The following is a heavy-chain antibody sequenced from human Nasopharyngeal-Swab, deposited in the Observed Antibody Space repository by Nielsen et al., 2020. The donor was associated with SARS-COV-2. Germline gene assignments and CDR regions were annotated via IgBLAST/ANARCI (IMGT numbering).Heavy chain of an antibody. CDR1: GFTFRSYS. CDR2: ISSSSSYI. V-gene: IGHV3-21*01. Sequence: GESLKISCAASGFTFRSYSMNWVRQAPGKGLEWVSSISSSSSYIYYADSVKGRFTISRDNAKNSLYLQMNSLRAEDTAVYYCARARRGVDYYMDVWGKGTTVTVSS. D-gene: IGHD3-10*01. CDR3: ARARRGVDYYMDV. J-gene: IGHJ6*03.